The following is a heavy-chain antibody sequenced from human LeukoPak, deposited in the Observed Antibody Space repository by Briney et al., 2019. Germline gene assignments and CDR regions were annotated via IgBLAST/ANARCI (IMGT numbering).Heavy chain of an antibody. D-gene: IGHD1-26*01. Sequence: GESLKISCKGSGYSFTSYWIGWVRQMPGKGLEWMGIIYPGDSDTRYSPSFQGQVTISADKSIGTAYLQWSRLKASDTAMYYCARRVDSGSYSGYYFDYWGQGTLVTVSS. CDR3: ARRVDSGSYSGYYFDY. CDR1: GYSFTSYW. V-gene: IGHV5-51*01. CDR2: IYPGDSDT. J-gene: IGHJ4*02.